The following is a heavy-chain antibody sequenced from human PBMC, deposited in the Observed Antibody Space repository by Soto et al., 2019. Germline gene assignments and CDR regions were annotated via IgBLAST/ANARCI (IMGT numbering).Heavy chain of an antibody. J-gene: IGHJ4*02. CDR2: ISGSGSTT. CDR3: AKQRAGFGSGSDTYYFDY. CDR1: GFTFSSNA. D-gene: IGHD3-10*01. Sequence: EVQLLESGGGLVQPGGSLRISCIGSGFTFSSNAMSWVRQAPGKGLEWVSAISGSGSTTYYADSVKGRFAVSRDNSNNTLYLQMNSLRAEDTAVYYCAKQRAGFGSGSDTYYFDYWGQGTLVTVSS. V-gene: IGHV3-23*01.